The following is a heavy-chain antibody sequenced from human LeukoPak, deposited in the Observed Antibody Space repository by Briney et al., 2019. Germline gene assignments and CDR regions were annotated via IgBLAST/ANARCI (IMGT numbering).Heavy chain of an antibody. D-gene: IGHD6-19*01. CDR1: GYTFTTYD. Sequence: ASVKVSCKASGYTFTTYDINWVRQATGQGPAWMGWMNPNSGYTGFAQKFQGRVTFTRATSISTAYMELSSLRSEDTAVYYCARVAGSIDYWGQGTLVTVSS. V-gene: IGHV1-8*03. CDR3: ARVAGSIDY. CDR2: MNPNSGYT. J-gene: IGHJ4*02.